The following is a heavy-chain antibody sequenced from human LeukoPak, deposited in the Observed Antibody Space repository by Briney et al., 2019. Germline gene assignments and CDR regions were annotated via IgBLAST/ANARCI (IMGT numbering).Heavy chain of an antibody. CDR2: IYSGGNP. Sequence: SETLSRTCTVSGGSISSYYWSWIRQPAGKGLEWIGRIYSGGNPNYNPSLKSRVAMSLDTSKNQFSVKLSSVTAADTAVYYCARAPATHCSTTSCYVFDIWGQGTMVTVSS. V-gene: IGHV4-4*07. D-gene: IGHD2-2*01. CDR1: GGSISSYY. CDR3: ARAPATHCSTTSCYVFDI. J-gene: IGHJ3*02.